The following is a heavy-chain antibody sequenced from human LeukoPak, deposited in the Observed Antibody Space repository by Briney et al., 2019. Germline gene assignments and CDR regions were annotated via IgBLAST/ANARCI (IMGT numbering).Heavy chain of an antibody. Sequence: GESLKISCKGSGYSFTNYWIGWVRQMPGKGLEWMGTIYPGDSDTRYSPSFQGQVTTSADKSISTAYLQWSSLKASDTAMYYCARLMAVAGTRHPDYWGQGTLVTVSS. J-gene: IGHJ4*02. D-gene: IGHD6-19*01. V-gene: IGHV5-51*01. CDR2: IYPGDSDT. CDR1: GYSFTNYW. CDR3: ARLMAVAGTRHPDY.